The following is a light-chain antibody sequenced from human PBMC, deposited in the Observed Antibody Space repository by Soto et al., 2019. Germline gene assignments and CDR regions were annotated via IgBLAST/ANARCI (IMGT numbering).Light chain of an antibody. CDR2: GAS. J-gene: IGKJ2*01. Sequence: EIMLTQSPGTLSLSPGERATLSCRASQSVSSSYFAWYRQRPGQAPRLLFYGASSRATGVPDRFSGSGAGTDFPITSSRLEPEDSAVYYCQQYGNPPTFGQGTKLEIK. CDR3: QQYGNPPT. CDR1: QSVSSSY. V-gene: IGKV3-20*01.